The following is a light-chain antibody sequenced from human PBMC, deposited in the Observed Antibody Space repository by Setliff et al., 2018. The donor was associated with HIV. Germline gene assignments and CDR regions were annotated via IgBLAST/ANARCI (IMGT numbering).Light chain of an antibody. CDR3: SSYAGSNDPYV. CDR2: EVS. Sequence: QSVLTQPPSASGSPGQSVTISCTGTSSDVGGYNFVSWYQQYPGKAPKLMIYEVSKRPSGVPDRFSGSKSGNTASLTVSGLQAEDEADYYCSSYAGSNDPYVFGTGTKVNVL. J-gene: IGLJ1*01. CDR1: SSDVGGYNF. V-gene: IGLV2-8*01.